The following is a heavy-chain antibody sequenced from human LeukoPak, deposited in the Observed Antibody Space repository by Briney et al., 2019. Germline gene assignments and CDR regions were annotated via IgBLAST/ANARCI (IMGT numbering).Heavy chain of an antibody. CDR1: GFTFSSYW. CDR2: IKQDGREK. J-gene: IGHJ4*02. D-gene: IGHD5-24*01. CDR3: SRAKSGVSRWLQSI. Sequence: GGSLRLSCAASGFTFSSYWMSWVRQAPGKGLEWVANIKQDGREKYYVDSVKGRFTISRDNAKNSLYLQMNSLRAEDTAVYYCSRAKSGVSRWLQSIWGQGTLVTVSS. V-gene: IGHV3-7*01.